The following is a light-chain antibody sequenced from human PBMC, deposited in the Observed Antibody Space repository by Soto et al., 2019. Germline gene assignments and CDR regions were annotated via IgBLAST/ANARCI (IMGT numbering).Light chain of an antibody. V-gene: IGKV1-5*03. Sequence: DIQMTQSPSILSASVGDRVTITCRASQTISSWLAWYQQKPGKVRKLLIYKVSILESGVPSRFRGGVSGTEFTLTSSSLQPNEFANYYCQQYEDYSFTFGQGSKLEIK. CDR2: KVS. J-gene: IGKJ2*01. CDR1: QTISSW. CDR3: QQYEDYSFT.